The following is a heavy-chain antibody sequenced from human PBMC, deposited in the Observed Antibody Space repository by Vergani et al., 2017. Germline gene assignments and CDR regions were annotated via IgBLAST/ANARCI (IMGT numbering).Heavy chain of an antibody. CDR1: NFFISSNAYY. CDR3: VCRATSPPRCFDC. V-gene: IGHV4-38-2*02. J-gene: IGHJ4*02. CDR2: LHHNGST. Sequence: QVQLKESGPGLVKPSETLSLTCTVSNFFISSNAYYWGWIRQAPGRGLEWIGSLHHNGSTSHNPSLRSRVTISVDTSKNQFSLKLTSVTAADTAVYRCVCRATSPPRCFDCWGQGTLVIVSS. D-gene: IGHD2-2*01.